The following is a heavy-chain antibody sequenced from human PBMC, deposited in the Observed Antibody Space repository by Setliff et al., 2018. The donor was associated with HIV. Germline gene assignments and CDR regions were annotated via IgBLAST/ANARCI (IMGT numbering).Heavy chain of an antibody. Sequence: PSETLSLTCAVYGGSLTNYYWSWIRQSPGKGLEWVSVMYSGGRSYYADSVKGRFTISRDNSKNSLYLQMNSLRVEDTAVYYCARIGYSSSCTDYWGQGTLVTVS. D-gene: IGHD6-13*01. CDR3: ARIGYSSSCTDY. CDR1: GGSLTNYY. CDR2: MYSGGRS. V-gene: IGHV3-53*01. J-gene: IGHJ4*02.